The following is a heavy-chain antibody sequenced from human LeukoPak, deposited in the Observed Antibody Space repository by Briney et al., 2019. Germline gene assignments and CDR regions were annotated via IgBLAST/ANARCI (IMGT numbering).Heavy chain of an antibody. V-gene: IGHV4-59*08. Sequence: PSETLSLSCTVSGGSIRSYYWSWIRQPPGKGLEWIGYIHYTGSTNYNPSLKSRVTISVDTSKYQFSLQLSSLTATDTAVYFCATHSSSWYPDYRGQGTLVTVSS. D-gene: IGHD6-13*01. CDR2: IHYTGST. J-gene: IGHJ4*02. CDR3: ATHSSSWYPDY. CDR1: GGSIRSYY.